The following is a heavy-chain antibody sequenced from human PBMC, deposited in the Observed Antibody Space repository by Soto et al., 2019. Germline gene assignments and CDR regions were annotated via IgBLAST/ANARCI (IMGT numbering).Heavy chain of an antibody. CDR3: ASHRREYCSGGSCYYFDY. CDR1: GGSFSGYY. V-gene: IGHV4-34*01. D-gene: IGHD2-15*01. J-gene: IGHJ4*02. Sequence: QVQLQQWGAGLLKPSETLSLTCAVYGGSFSGYYWSWIRQPPGKGLEWIGEINHSGSTNYNPSLKSRVTISVDXXKXQXXLKLSSVTAADTAVYYCASHRREYCSGGSCYYFDYWGQGTLVTVSS. CDR2: INHSGST.